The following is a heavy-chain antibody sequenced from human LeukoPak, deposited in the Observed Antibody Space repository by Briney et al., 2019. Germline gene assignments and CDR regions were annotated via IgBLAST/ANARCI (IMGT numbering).Heavy chain of an antibody. CDR2: IRYDGSNK. J-gene: IGHJ4*02. V-gene: IGHV3-30*02. CDR3: ANENGGPDY. Sequence: PGGSLRLSCAASGFTFSSHGMNWVRQAPGKGLEWVAFIRYDGSNKYYADSVKGRFIISRDNSKNTLYLQMSSVRAEDTAVYYCANENGGPDYWGQGTLVTVSS. D-gene: IGHD3-10*01. CDR1: GFTFSSHG.